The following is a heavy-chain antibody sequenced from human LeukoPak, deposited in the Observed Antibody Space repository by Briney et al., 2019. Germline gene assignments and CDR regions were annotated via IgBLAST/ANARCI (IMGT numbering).Heavy chain of an antibody. CDR2: ISYDGSNK. Sequence: GGSLRLSCAASGFTYSSYGMHWVRQAPGKGLEWVAVISYDGSNKYYADSVKGRFTISRDNSKNTLYLQMNSLRAEDTAVYYCAKELNGGRYYYYGMDVWGQGTTVTVSS. V-gene: IGHV3-30*18. D-gene: IGHD7-27*01. J-gene: IGHJ6*02. CDR3: AKELNGGRYYYYGMDV. CDR1: GFTYSSYG.